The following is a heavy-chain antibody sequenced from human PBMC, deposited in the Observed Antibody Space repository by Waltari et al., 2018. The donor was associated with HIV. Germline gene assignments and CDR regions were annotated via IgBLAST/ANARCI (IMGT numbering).Heavy chain of an antibody. D-gene: IGHD1-26*01. CDR3: ARGRGVGDY. Sequence: QVQLVQSGAEVKKPGASVKVSCKASGYTFPGHHNPWVGRPHVRGVQEAPGQGVGGMGGLNPTGGGTNNAQKCEGRVTMTRERSISTAYMEWSRWKSDDRAGYYCARGRGVGDYWGQGTLVTVSS. CDR2: LNPTGGGT. J-gene: IGHJ4*02. V-gene: IGHV1-2*02. CDR1: GYTFPGHH.